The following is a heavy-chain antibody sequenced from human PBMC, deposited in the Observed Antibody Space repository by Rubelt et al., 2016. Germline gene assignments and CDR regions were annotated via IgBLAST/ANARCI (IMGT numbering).Heavy chain of an antibody. J-gene: IGHJ5*02. CDR2: IYYSGST. Sequence: QLQLQESGPGLVKPSETLSLTCTVSGGSISSSSYYWGWIRQPPGKGLDWIGSIYYSGSTYYNPSLKVRVTISLDTSKNQFSLKLSSVTAADTAVYYCARRALGIFAGFDPWGQGTLVTVSS. V-gene: IGHV4-39*01. CDR3: ARRALGIFAGFDP. D-gene: IGHD3-9*01. CDR1: GGSISSSSYY.